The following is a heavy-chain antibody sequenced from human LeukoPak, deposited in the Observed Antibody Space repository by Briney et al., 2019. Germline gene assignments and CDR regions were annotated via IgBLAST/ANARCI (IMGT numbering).Heavy chain of an antibody. V-gene: IGHV4-59*01. D-gene: IGHD6-6*01. J-gene: IGHJ4*02. CDR1: GGSISSYY. CDR2: IYYSGST. Sequence: SETLSLTCTVSGGSISSYYWSWIRQPPGKGLEWIGYIYYSGSTNYNPSLKSRVTISVDTSKNQFSLKLSSVTAADTAVYYCARTSDSSSGLGLWGQGTLVTVSS. CDR3: ARTSDSSSGLGL.